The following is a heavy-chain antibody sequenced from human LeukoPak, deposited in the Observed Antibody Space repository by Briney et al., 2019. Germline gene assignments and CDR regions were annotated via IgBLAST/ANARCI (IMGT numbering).Heavy chain of an antibody. J-gene: IGHJ3*02. CDR1: GESFSGYD. Sequence: SETLALTCAVSGESFSGYDWSWIRQPPGKGLEWIGEINHSGSTNYNPSLKSRVTISVDTSKNQFSLKLSSVTAADTAVYYCASVGPAAIYAFDIWGEETMVTVSS. CDR2: INHSGST. V-gene: IGHV4-34*01. CDR3: ASVGPAAIYAFDI. D-gene: IGHD2-2*01.